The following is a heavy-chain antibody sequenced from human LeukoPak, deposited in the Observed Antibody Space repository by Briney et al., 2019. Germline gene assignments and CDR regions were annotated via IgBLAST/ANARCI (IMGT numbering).Heavy chain of an antibody. V-gene: IGHV1-18*01. D-gene: IGHD6-13*01. J-gene: IGHJ5*02. CDR1: GYIFFNYG. CDR2: ISPNNGNT. Sequence: VASVTVSCTASGYIFFNYGINWVRQAPGQSLEWMGWISPNNGNTDFAQNFQDRVTMTTDASTSTVYMELRSLRSDDTAMYYCARGLPIPSRSWYPFDPWGQGTLVTVSS. CDR3: ARGLPIPSRSWYPFDP.